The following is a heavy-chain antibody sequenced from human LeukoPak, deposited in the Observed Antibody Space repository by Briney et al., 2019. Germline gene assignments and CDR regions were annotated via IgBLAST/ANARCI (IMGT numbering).Heavy chain of an antibody. CDR2: IIPIFGTA. CDR1: GGTFSSYA. J-gene: IGHJ4*02. D-gene: IGHD2-2*01. CDR3: ASDCSSTSCYWTDY. Sequence: ASVKISCKASGGTFSSYAISWVRQAPGQGLEWMGGIIPIFGTANYAQKFQGRVTITADESTSTAYMELSSLRSEDTAVYYCASDCSSTSCYWTDYWGQGTLVTVSS. V-gene: IGHV1-69*13.